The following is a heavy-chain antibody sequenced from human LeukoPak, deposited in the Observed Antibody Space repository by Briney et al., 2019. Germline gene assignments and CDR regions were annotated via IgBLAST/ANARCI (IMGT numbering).Heavy chain of an antibody. D-gene: IGHD2-21*02. CDR2: IKQDGSEK. V-gene: IGHV3-7*01. Sequence: PGGSLRLSCAASGFTFSSYWMSWVRQAPGKGLEWVANIKQDGSEKYYVDSVKGRFTISRDNAKNSLYLQMNSLRAEDTAVYYCARDIVVVTAMDYYYYMDVWGKGTTVTVSS. J-gene: IGHJ6*03. CDR1: GFTFSSYW. CDR3: ARDIVVVTAMDYYYYMDV.